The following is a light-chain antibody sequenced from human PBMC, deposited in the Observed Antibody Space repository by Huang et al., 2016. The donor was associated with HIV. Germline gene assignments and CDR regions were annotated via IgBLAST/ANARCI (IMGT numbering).Light chain of an antibody. CDR3: QQYYSSPQT. J-gene: IGKJ1*01. CDR2: WAS. V-gene: IGKV4-1*01. Sequence: DIIMTQSPDSLAVSLVERATLNCRSSQSVYSSSTSNDYMPWFQQKPGPPPRLLLFWASTREAGVPDRFIGSGAGTHFTRTIANLEAEDAASYYCQQYYSSPQTFGQGTRVEVK. CDR1: QSVYSSSTSNDY.